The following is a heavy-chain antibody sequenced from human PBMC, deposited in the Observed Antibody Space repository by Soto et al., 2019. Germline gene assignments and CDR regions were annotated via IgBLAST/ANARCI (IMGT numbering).Heavy chain of an antibody. Sequence: GESLKISCKASGYSFSTYWIAWVRQRPGKGLDWMGIIYPGDSDTSYSTSFQGQVTISVDSSIDTAYLEWTTLRASDSAMYYCARHSLATQPGDYWGQGTRVTVSS. CDR2: IYPGDSDT. V-gene: IGHV5-51*01. CDR1: GYSFSTYW. CDR3: ARHSLATQPGDY. J-gene: IGHJ4*02. D-gene: IGHD5-12*01.